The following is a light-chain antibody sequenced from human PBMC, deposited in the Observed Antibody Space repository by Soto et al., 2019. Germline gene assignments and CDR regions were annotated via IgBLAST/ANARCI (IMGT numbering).Light chain of an antibody. Sequence: DIQMTQSPSTLSASVGDRVTITCRASQSISSWLAWYQQKPGKAPKLLIYDASSLESGVPSRFSGSGSGTEFTLTISSLQPDDFATYYCQQYKAYPYTFGQGTRLDI. J-gene: IGKJ2*01. CDR1: QSISSW. V-gene: IGKV1-5*01. CDR2: DAS. CDR3: QQYKAYPYT.